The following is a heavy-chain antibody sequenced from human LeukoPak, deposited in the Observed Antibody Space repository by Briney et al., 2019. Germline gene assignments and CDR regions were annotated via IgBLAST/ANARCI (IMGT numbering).Heavy chain of an antibody. Sequence: GGSLRLSCAASGFTFSSYWMSWVRQAPGKGLEWVANIKQDGSEKYYVDSVKGRFTISRDNAKNSLYLQMNSLRAEDTAVYYCARKKYYDFWSGYPGGYYYYMDVWGKGTTVTVSS. CDR2: IKQDGSEK. CDR1: GFTFSSYW. J-gene: IGHJ6*03. D-gene: IGHD3-3*01. CDR3: ARKKYYDFWSGYPGGYYYYMDV. V-gene: IGHV3-7*01.